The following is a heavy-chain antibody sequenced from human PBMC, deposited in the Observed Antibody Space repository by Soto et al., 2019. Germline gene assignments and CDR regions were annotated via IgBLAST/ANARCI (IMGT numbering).Heavy chain of an antibody. V-gene: IGHV3-74*01. CDR3: TREAVTDDY. J-gene: IGHJ4*02. CDR1: GFTSNSNW. D-gene: IGHD4-4*01. Sequence: EVQLVESGGGLVQPGGSLRLSCAASGFTSNSNWMHWVRQVPGKGLVWVSRINNDGSTTNYADFVKGRFTISRDNAKNTLYLQMNSLRAEDTAVYYCTREAVTDDYWGQGILVTVSS. CDR2: INNDGSTT.